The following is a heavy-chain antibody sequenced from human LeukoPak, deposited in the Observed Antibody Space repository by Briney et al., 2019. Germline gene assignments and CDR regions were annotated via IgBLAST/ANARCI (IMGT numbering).Heavy chain of an antibody. Sequence: GGSLRLSCAASGFTFINAWMSWVRQAPGKGLEWVGRSQGKTGSGTADYAAPVKSRFTISRDDSKNTLYLQMNSLKTEDTAVYYCTREYYYESSDYSGGDDAFDIWGQGTVVTVSS. J-gene: IGHJ3*02. V-gene: IGHV3-15*01. CDR3: TREYYYESSDYSGGDDAFDI. CDR2: SQGKTGSGTA. CDR1: GFTFINAW. D-gene: IGHD3-22*01.